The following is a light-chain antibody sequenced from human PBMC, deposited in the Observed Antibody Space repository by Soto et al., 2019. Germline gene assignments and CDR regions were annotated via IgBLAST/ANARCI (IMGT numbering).Light chain of an antibody. CDR2: ENN. CDR1: SSDVGSYNL. Sequence: QSVLTQPASVSGSPGQSLTISCTGTSSDVGSYNLVSWYQQHPGKAPKLITYENNKRPSGVSDRFSASKSGNTASLTISGLQADDEADYYCCSYAGSTTYLLFGGGTKLTVL. V-gene: IGLV2-23*01. J-gene: IGLJ3*02. CDR3: CSYAGSTTYLL.